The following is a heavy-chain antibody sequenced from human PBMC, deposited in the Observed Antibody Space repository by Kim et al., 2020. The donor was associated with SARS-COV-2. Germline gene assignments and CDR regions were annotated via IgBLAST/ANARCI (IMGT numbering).Heavy chain of an antibody. V-gene: IGHV3-23*03. Sequence: GGSLRLSCVASGFTFSSYAMSWLRQAPGKGLEWLSVIYSDGTTKFYVGSVMGRFTVSRDNSKDTLFLQMNNLRAEDTAVYFCAKEHFMSSGDFWGQGTLV. D-gene: IGHD3-16*01. CDR2: IYSDGTTK. CDR1: GFTFSSYA. CDR3: AKEHFMSSGDF. J-gene: IGHJ4*02.